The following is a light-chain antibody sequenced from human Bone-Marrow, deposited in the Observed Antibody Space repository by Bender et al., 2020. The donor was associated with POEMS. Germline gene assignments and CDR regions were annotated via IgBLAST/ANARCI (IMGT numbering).Light chain of an antibody. V-gene: IGLV1-44*01. J-gene: IGLJ3*02. CDR1: SSNNRTNP. CDR3: AAWEDSLNGWV. Sequence: SVLTQPPSASGTPGPRVTIPFSGSSSNNRTNPLNWYPPPPGKAPKPLIYINNQRPSGVPYRFSGSKSGTSASLAISGLQSEDEADYYCAAWEDSLNGWVFGGGTKLTVL. CDR2: INN.